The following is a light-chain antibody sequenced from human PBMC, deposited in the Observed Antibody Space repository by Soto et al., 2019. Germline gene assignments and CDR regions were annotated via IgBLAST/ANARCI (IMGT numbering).Light chain of an antibody. V-gene: IGLV3-21*04. CDR3: QVWDSSSEVV. CDR2: YDS. J-gene: IGLJ2*01. CDR1: NIGSKS. Sequence: SYELTQPPSVSVAPGKTARITCGGNNIGSKSVHWYQQKPGQAPVLVIYYDSDPPSGIPERFSGSNPGNTATLTISRVEAGDEADYYCQVWDSSSEVVFGGGTKLTVL.